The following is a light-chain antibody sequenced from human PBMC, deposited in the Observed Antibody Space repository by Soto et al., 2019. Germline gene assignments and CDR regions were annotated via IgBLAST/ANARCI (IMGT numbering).Light chain of an antibody. CDR1: SSDVGDYKF. Sequence: QSVLTQPRSVSGSPGQSVTISCTGTSSDVGDYKFVSWYQQHPDKAPKLMIYDVDKRPSGVPDRFSGSRSGDTASLTISGLQAEDEADYYCCSYAGSYTWVFAGGTKLTVL. J-gene: IGLJ3*02. V-gene: IGLV2-11*01. CDR2: DVD. CDR3: CSYAGSYTWV.